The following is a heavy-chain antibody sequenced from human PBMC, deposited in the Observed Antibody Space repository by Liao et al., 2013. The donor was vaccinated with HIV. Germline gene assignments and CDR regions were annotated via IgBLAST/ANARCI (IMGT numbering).Heavy chain of an antibody. V-gene: IGHV4-30-4*08. CDR2: VYYSGST. CDR3: ATEGRGPTVTGGAFDI. CDR1: GGSINTGDHY. J-gene: IGHJ3*02. D-gene: IGHD4-17*01. Sequence: QVQLQESGPGLVKPSQTLSLNCTISGGSINTGDHYWTWVRQPPGKGLEWIGYVYYSGSTYFNPSLRSRVNILLDTSKKHFSLKLSSLTAADTAIYFCATEGRGPTVTGGAFDIWGQGTMVTVSS.